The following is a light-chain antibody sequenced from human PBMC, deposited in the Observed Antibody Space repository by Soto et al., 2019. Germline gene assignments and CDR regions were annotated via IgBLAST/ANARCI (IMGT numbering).Light chain of an antibody. CDR2: KAS. J-gene: IGKJ4*01. V-gene: IGKV1-5*03. CDR1: QSISSW. CDR3: QQYKSYPLT. Sequence: DIQMTQSPSTLSASVGDRVTITCRASQSISSWLAWYQQKPGKAPKLLVYKASSLESGVPSRFSGSGSGTECTLTISSLQPDDFATYYCQQYKSYPLTFGGGTKVEIK.